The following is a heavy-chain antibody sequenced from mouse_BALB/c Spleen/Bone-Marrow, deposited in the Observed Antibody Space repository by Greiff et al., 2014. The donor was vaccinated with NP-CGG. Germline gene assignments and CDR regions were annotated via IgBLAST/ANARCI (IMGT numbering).Heavy chain of an antibody. D-gene: IGHD1-1*02. V-gene: IGHV3-6*02. CDR1: GFSITSVYY. J-gene: IGHJ1*01. Sequence: EVQLQQSGPGLLKPSQSLSLTCSVTGFSITSVYYWNWIRQFPGHTLEWMGYITFDGSYDYNPSLKNRISITRDTSNNQFFLKLNSVTAEDTASYYCARALGSYVWYFDVWGAGTTVTVSS. CDR3: ARALGSYVWYFDV. CDR2: ITFDGSY.